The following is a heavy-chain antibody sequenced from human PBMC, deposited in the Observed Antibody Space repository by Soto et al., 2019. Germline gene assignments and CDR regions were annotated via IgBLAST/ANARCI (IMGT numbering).Heavy chain of an antibody. CDR1: GGSISSSSYY. V-gene: IGHV4-39*01. CDR2: VFNSGST. Sequence: QLQLQESGPGLVKPSETLSLTCTVSGGSISSSSYYWAWVRQSPVKGLEWIGGVFNSGSTYYNPSLKSRVTISVDTPNNHFSLRLTSVTTADTAVYYCARQRFSFGWNGIAHWFDPWGQGTLVTVSS. J-gene: IGHJ5*02. CDR3: ARQRFSFGWNGIAHWFDP. D-gene: IGHD1-1*01.